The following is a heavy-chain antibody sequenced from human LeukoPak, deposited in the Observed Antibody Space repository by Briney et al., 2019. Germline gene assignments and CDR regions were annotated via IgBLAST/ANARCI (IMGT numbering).Heavy chain of an antibody. CDR3: ARHGNYDILTGYYPSGFDY. CDR2: IYYSGST. V-gene: IGHV4-59*08. J-gene: IGHJ4*02. Sequence: SETLSLTCTVSGGSISSYYWSWIRQPPGKGLEWIGYIYYSGSTNYNPSLKSRVTISVDTSKNQFSLKLSSVTAADTAVYYCARHGNYDILTGYYPSGFDYWGQGTLVTVSS. D-gene: IGHD3-9*01. CDR1: GGSISSYY.